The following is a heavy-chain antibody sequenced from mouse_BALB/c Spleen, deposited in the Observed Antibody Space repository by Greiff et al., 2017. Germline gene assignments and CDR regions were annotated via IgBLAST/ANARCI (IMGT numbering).Heavy chain of an antibody. CDR2: IDPANGNT. J-gene: IGHJ3*01. CDR3: GRMDYAAWFAY. Sequence: VQLLESGAELVKPGASVKLSCTASGFTFNDYYMHWVKQRPEQGLEWIGRIDPANGNTKYDPKFQGKATITADTSSNTAYLQLSSLTSEDTAVYYCGRMDYAAWFAYWGQGTLVTVSA. V-gene: IGHV14-3*02. CDR1: GFTFNDYY. D-gene: IGHD2-4*01.